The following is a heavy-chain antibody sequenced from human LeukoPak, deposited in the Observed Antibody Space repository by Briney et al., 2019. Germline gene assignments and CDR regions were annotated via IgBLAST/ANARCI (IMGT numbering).Heavy chain of an antibody. CDR3: ARSYCSGNDCYSDYYFDL. D-gene: IGHD2-15*01. Sequence: QPGGSLRLSCAASGFTFSSYEMNWVRQAPGKGLEWVSYISSSGSTIYYADSVKGRFTISRDNAKNSLYLQMNSLRAEDTAVYYCARSYCSGNDCYSDYYFDLWGRGTRVIVSS. CDR2: ISSSGSTI. J-gene: IGHJ2*01. V-gene: IGHV3-48*03. CDR1: GFTFSSYE.